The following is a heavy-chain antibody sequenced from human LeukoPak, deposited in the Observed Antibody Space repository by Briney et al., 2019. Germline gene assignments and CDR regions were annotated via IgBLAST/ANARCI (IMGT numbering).Heavy chain of an antibody. J-gene: IGHJ4*02. CDR2: INPSGGST. Sequence: GASVKVSCKASGYTFTSYYMHWVRQAPGQGLEWMGIINPSGGSTSYAQKFQGRVTMTRDMSTSTVYMELSSLRSEDTAVYYCARALPEYSGYDPGYFDYWGQGTLVTVSS. CDR3: ARALPEYSGYDPGYFDY. D-gene: IGHD5-12*01. V-gene: IGHV1-46*01. CDR1: GYTFTSYY.